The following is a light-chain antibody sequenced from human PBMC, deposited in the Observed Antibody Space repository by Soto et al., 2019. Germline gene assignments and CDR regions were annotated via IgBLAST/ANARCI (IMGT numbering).Light chain of an antibody. CDR3: AAGDDSLSGRL. CDR1: SSNIGSNY. J-gene: IGLJ2*01. CDR2: RNN. V-gene: IGLV1-47*01. Sequence: QSVLTQPPSASGTPGQRVTISCSGSSSNIGSNYVYWYQQLPGTAPKLLIYRNNQRPSEVPDRFSGSKSGTSASLANSGLRSEDEADYYCAAGDDSLSGRLFGGGTKLTVL.